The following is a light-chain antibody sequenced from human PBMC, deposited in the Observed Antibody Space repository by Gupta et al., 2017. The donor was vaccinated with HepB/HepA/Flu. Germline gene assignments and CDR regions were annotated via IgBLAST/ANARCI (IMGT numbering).Light chain of an antibody. CDR2: DNS. Sequence: SYVLTQPPSVSEAPGQTARITCGGDIIGSNNVHWYQQKPGQAPVLVVFDNSGRPSGIPERFSGSNSGNTATLTISRVEAGDEADYYCQVWDIIRDRTVFGTGTKVTV. J-gene: IGLJ1*01. V-gene: IGLV3-21*02. CDR3: QVWDIIRDRTV. CDR1: IIGSNN.